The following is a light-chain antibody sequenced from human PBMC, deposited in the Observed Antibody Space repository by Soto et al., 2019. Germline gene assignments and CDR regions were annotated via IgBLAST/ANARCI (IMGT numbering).Light chain of an antibody. Sequence: NVLKQSPGTLSLSPGERATLSCRASQSVTSSYLACYQQKPGQAPRLLIYADSNRATGIPARFSGSGSGTDFTLTISSLEPEDFSVYYCQQRYNWPITFGQGTRLEI. CDR1: QSVTSSY. CDR3: QQRYNWPIT. J-gene: IGKJ5*01. CDR2: ADS. V-gene: IGKV3-11*01.